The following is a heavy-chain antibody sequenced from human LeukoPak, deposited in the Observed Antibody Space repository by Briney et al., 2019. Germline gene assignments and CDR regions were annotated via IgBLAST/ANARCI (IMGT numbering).Heavy chain of an antibody. CDR2: IYYTGST. Sequence: SETLSLTCTVAGGSISSNYWSWIRQPPGKGLEWIGSIYYTGSTYYNPSLKSRVTISVDTSKNQFSLRLSSVTAADTAVYYCARGPGGYDDWGQGTLVTVSS. CDR3: ARGPGGYDD. D-gene: IGHD5-12*01. CDR1: GGSISSNY. V-gene: IGHV4-59*05. J-gene: IGHJ4*02.